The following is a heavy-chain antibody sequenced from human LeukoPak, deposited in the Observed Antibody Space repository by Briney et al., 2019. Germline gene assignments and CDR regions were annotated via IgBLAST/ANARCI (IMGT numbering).Heavy chain of an antibody. CDR2: IYPGDSDT. V-gene: IGHV5-51*01. J-gene: IGHJ5*02. CDR1: GYTFDNYW. Sequence: GESLKISCSASGYTFDNYWIAWVRQMPGKGLEWMGIIYPGDSDTRYSPSFQGQVTISADDSISTAYLQWASLQASDTAIYYCARLSYCGGGSCYSRGYFDPWGQGTLVTVSS. CDR3: ARLSYCGGGSCYSRGYFDP. D-gene: IGHD2-15*01.